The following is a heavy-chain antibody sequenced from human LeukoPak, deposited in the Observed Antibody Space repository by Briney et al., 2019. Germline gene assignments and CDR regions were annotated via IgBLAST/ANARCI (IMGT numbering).Heavy chain of an antibody. CDR1: GFTFSSYG. J-gene: IGHJ4*02. D-gene: IGHD3-22*01. CDR3: ARDFDGYYQDY. V-gene: IGHV3-30*03. CDR2: ISYDGSNK. Sequence: GGSLRLSCAASGFTFSSYGMHWVRQAPGKGLEWVAVISYDGSNKYYADSVKGRFTISRDNSKNTLYLQMNSLRAEDTAVYYCARDFDGYYQDYWGQGTLVTVSS.